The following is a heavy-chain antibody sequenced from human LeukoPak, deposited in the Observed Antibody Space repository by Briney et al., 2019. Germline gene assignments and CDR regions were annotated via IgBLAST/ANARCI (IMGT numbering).Heavy chain of an antibody. CDR2: IIPIFHTA. D-gene: IGHD3-22*01. CDR1: GGTFSSFA. Sequence: ASVKVSCKASGGTFSSFAISWLRQAPGQGLEWMGRIIPIFHTANYAQKFQGRVTITADESTSTAYMELSSLRSEDTAVYYCAREGYYDSSGYYPLDYWGQGTLVTVSS. V-gene: IGHV1-69*13. J-gene: IGHJ4*02. CDR3: AREGYYDSSGYYPLDY.